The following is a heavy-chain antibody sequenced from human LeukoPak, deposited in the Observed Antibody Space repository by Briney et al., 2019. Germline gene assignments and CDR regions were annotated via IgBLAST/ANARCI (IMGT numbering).Heavy chain of an antibody. CDR3: ARERVTWIQLEYYFDY. Sequence: SQTLSLTCTVSGGSISSGDYYWCWLRQPPEKGLEWIRYIYYSGSTYYNPSLKSRVTISVDTSKNQFSLKLSSVTAADTAVYYCARERVTWIQLEYYFDYWGQGTLVTVSS. D-gene: IGHD5-18*01. J-gene: IGHJ4*02. CDR2: IYYSGST. CDR1: GGSISSGDYY. V-gene: IGHV4-30-4*01.